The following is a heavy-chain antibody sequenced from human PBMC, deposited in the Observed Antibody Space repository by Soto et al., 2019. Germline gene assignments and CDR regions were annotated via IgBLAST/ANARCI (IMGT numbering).Heavy chain of an antibody. Sequence: PGGSLRLSCVASGLTFSSYAMSWVRQAPGKGLEWVSAISGSGGSTYYADSVKGRFTISRDNSKNTQYLQMSSLRADDTAVYYCVKGEYYYDSSGYYPFDYWGQGTLVTVSS. CDR3: VKGEYYYDSSGYYPFDY. D-gene: IGHD3-22*01. CDR1: GLTFSSYA. J-gene: IGHJ4*02. CDR2: ISGSGGST. V-gene: IGHV3-23*01.